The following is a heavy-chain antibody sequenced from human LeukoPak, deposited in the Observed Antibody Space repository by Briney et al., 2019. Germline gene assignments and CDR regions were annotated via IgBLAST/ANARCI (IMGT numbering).Heavy chain of an antibody. CDR3: AKATIFGVVDYFDY. J-gene: IGHJ4*02. CDR1: GFAFSRYG. D-gene: IGHD3-3*01. CDR2: IGGGGGST. V-gene: IGHV3-23*01. Sequence: PGGSLRLSCAASGFAFSRYGMSWVRQAPGKGLEWVSSIGGGGGSTYYADSVKGRFTISRDNSKNTLYLQMNSLRAEDTAVYYCAKATIFGVVDYFDYWGQGTLVTVSS.